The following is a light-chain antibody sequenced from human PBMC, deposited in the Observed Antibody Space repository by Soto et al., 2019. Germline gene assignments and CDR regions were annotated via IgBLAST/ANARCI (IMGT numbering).Light chain of an antibody. CDR1: SSDVGGYNY. J-gene: IGLJ1*01. CDR2: EVN. Sequence: QSALTQPPSASGSPRQSVTISCTGTSSDVGGYNYVSWYQQHPGKAPKLMIYEVNKRPSGVPDRFSGSKSGNTASLTVSGLQAEDEADYYCSSYAGSDNFVFGTGTKVTVL. V-gene: IGLV2-8*01. CDR3: SSYAGSDNFV.